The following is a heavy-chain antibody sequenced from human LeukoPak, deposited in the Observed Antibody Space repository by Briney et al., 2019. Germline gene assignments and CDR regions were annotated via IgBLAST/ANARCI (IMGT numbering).Heavy chain of an antibody. D-gene: IGHD6-19*01. V-gene: IGHV4-30-4*01. Sequence: SQTLSLACTVSGGSISSGDYYWSWIRQPLGKGLEWIGYIYYSGSTYYNPSLKSRVTISVDTSKNQFSLKLSSVTAADTAVYYCARAQWPFYYFDYWGQGTLVTVSS. CDR1: GGSISSGDYY. J-gene: IGHJ4*02. CDR3: ARAQWPFYYFDY. CDR2: IYYSGST.